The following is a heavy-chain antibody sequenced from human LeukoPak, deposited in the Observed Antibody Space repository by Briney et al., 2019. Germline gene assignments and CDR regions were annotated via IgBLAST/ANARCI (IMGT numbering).Heavy chain of an antibody. D-gene: IGHD6-13*01. CDR3: ARDGVEQLDYYFDS. V-gene: IGHV3-48*04. CDR1: GFTFSSYN. Sequence: PGGSLRLSCVASGFTFSSYNLNWVRQAPGEGLEWVSFISSNGKTIKYADSVKGRFTMSRDNAKNIVYLQMNSLRAEDRAIYYCARDGVEQLDYYFDSWGQGTLVTVSS. J-gene: IGHJ4*02. CDR2: ISSNGKTI.